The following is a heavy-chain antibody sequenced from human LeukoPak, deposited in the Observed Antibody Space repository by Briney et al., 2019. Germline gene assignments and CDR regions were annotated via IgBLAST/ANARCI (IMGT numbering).Heavy chain of an antibody. Sequence: PSETLSLTCTVSGGSISSGSYYWGWIRQPPGKGLEWIGSIYYSGSTYYNPSLKSRVTISVDTSKNQFSLKLSSVTAADTAVYYCARFSTSDFDYWGQGTLVTVSS. CDR1: GGSISSGSYY. V-gene: IGHV4-39*01. CDR3: ARFSTSDFDY. D-gene: IGHD2/OR15-2a*01. J-gene: IGHJ4*02. CDR2: IYYSGST.